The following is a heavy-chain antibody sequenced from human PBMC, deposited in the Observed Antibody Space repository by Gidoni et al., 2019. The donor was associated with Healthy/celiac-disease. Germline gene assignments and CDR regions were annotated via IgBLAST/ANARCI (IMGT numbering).Heavy chain of an antibody. CDR3: TTDSPGGGGYYMGPHYYYGMDV. J-gene: IGHJ6*02. Sequence: EVQLVESGGGLVKPGGSFRLSCAASGFTFSNAWMSWVRQAPGKGLEWVGRIKSKTDGGTTDYAAPVKGRFTISRDDSKNTLYLQMNSLKTEDTAVYYCTTDSPGGGGYYMGPHYYYGMDVWGQGTTVTVSS. D-gene: IGHD3-3*01. CDR2: IKSKTDGGTT. V-gene: IGHV3-15*01. CDR1: GFTFSNAW.